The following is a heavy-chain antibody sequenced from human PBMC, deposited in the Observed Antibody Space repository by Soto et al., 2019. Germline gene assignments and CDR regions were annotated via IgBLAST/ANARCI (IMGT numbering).Heavy chain of an antibody. D-gene: IGHD2-2*01. CDR2: ISPTANYT. J-gene: IGHJ4*02. CDR1: GFTFSNYY. Sequence: ASVKVSCKASGFTFSNYYMHWVRQAPEQGLEWMGLISPTANYTRYAQTFQGRFTITRNTSTSTVYMDLSSLTSEDTAVYYCARADSDQYFDYWGQGTRVTVSS. V-gene: IGHV1-46*01. CDR3: ARADSDQYFDY.